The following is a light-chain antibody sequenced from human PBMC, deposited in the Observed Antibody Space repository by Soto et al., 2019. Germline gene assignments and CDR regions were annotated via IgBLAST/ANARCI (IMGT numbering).Light chain of an antibody. V-gene: IGKV3-20*01. J-gene: IGKJ1*01. CDR3: QQYGSSGT. Sequence: EIVLTQSPGTLSLSPGERATLSCRASQSVSNNYLAWYQQKPGQAPRLLIYGASNRATGIPDRFSGSGSGTDFTLTISRLEPEDFAVYYCQQYGSSGTFGQGTTGDLK. CDR1: QSVSNNY. CDR2: GAS.